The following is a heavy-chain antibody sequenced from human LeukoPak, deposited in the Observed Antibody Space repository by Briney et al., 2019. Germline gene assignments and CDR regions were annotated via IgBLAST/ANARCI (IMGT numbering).Heavy chain of an antibody. D-gene: IGHD6-13*01. CDR2: ISYDGSNT. CDR3: ARDRAAAPWGYFGY. J-gene: IGHJ4*02. Sequence: GGSLRLSCEASGFTFSHYAMHWVRQSPGKGLEWVALISYDGSNTQYADSVKGRFTISRDNSKNTLYLQMNTLRTEDTALYYCARDRAAAPWGYFGYWGQGTLVTVSS. V-gene: IGHV3-30-3*01. CDR1: GFTFSHYA.